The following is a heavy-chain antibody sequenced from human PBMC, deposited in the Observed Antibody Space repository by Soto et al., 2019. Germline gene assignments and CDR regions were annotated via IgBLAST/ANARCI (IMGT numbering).Heavy chain of an antibody. CDR2: TYYRSKWYN. J-gene: IGHJ6*02. CDR3: ARDHSSGWYSPYYYGMDV. V-gene: IGHV6-1*01. CDR1: GDSVSSNSVA. D-gene: IGHD6-19*01. Sequence: PSETLSLTCAISGDSVSSNSVAWNWIRQSPSRGLEWLGRTYYRSKWYNDYAVSVKSRITINPDTSKNQFSLQLNSVTPEDMAVYYCARDHSSGWYSPYYYGMDVWGQGTTVTVSS.